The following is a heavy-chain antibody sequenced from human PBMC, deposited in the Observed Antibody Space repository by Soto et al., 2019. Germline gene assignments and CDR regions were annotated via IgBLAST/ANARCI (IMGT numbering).Heavy chain of an antibody. V-gene: IGHV4-59*11. J-gene: IGHJ4*02. D-gene: IGHD2-2*01. CDR3: ARGGGSSNV. CDR2: INDSGST. Sequence: QVQLQESGPGLVKPSETLSLTCCVSCGSISSHYWSWVRQSPGKGLGWIGDINDSGSTNYNPSLKSRVPIEVDTSKNQLSLKLRSVTAADTAVYYCARGGGSSNVWGQGTLVTVSS. CDR1: CGSISSHY.